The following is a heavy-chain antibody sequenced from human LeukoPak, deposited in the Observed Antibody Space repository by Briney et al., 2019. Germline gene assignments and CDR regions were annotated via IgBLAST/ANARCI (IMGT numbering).Heavy chain of an antibody. Sequence: PSETLSLTCAVYGGSFSGYYWSWIRQPPGKGLEWIGEINHSGSTNYNPSLKSRVTISVDTSKNQFSLKLSSVTAADTAVYYCAREDSRYYYGSGSYYKRRYFDYWGQGTLVTVSS. CDR1: GGSFSGYY. V-gene: IGHV4-34*01. CDR3: AREDSRYYYGSGSYYKRRYFDY. CDR2: INHSGST. J-gene: IGHJ4*02. D-gene: IGHD3-10*01.